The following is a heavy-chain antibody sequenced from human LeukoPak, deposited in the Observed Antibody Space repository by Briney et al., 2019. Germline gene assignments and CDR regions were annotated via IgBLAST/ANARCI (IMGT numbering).Heavy chain of an antibody. D-gene: IGHD1-20*01. J-gene: IGHJ6*03. Sequence: ASVKVSCKASGYTFTGYYMHWVRQAPGQGLEWMGWINPNSGGTNYAQKFQGRVTMTRDTSISTAYMELSRLRSDDTAVYYCVRGSITGTSYYYYMDVWGKGTTVTVSS. CDR1: GYTFTGYY. V-gene: IGHV1-2*02. CDR2: INPNSGGT. CDR3: VRGSITGTSYYYYMDV.